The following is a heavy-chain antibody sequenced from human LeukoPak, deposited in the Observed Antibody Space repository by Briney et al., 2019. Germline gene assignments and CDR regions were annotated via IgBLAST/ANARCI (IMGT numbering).Heavy chain of an antibody. V-gene: IGHV3-48*01. CDR1: GLTFSSYS. Sequence: GGSLRLSCAASGLTFSSYSMNWVRQAPGKGLEWVSYISSSSSTIYYADSVKGRFTISRDNAKSSLYLQMNSLRAEDTAVYYCAREDAFDIWGQGTMVTVSS. J-gene: IGHJ3*02. CDR2: ISSSSSTI. CDR3: AREDAFDI.